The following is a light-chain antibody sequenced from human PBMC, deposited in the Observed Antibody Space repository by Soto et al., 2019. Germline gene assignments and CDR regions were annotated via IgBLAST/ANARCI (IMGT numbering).Light chain of an antibody. V-gene: IGKV3-11*01. Sequence: EIVLTQSPGTLSLSPGERATLSCRASQSVSSSLAWYQQKPGQAPRLLIYQTSIRAAGIPARFSASGSGTDFTLTISDVQPEDFALYYCHQRQSWPRTFGQGTKVDIK. CDR3: HQRQSWPRT. CDR1: QSVSSS. J-gene: IGKJ1*01. CDR2: QTS.